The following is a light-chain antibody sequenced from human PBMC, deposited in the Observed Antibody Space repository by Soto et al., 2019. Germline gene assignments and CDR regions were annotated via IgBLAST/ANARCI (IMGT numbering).Light chain of an antibody. V-gene: IGKV3-20*01. CDR3: QQFSSYPPT. CDR1: QTVRNNY. Sequence: ERVLMQSRDTLSVAPGERASLSCMVSQTVRNNYLAWYQQKPGQAPRLLIYDASSRATGIPDRFSGGGSGTAFNLTISRLEPDDFAVYYCQQFSSYPPTFGGGTKVEIK. CDR2: DAS. J-gene: IGKJ4*01.